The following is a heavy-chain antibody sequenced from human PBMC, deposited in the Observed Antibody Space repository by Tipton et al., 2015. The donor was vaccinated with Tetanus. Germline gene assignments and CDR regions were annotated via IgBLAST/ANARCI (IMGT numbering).Heavy chain of an antibody. CDR2: ISDSAGGT. V-gene: IGHV3-23*01. CDR3: AKDRGVWSGYHNWFDP. J-gene: IGHJ5*02. CDR1: GFTFSSYA. D-gene: IGHD3-3*01. Sequence: SLRLSCAASGFTFSSYAMSWVRQAPGKGLEWVSTISDSAGGTYYADSVKGRFTISRDDSENTLFLQMSSLRVEDTAVYYCAKDRGVWSGYHNWFDPWGRGTLVTVSS.